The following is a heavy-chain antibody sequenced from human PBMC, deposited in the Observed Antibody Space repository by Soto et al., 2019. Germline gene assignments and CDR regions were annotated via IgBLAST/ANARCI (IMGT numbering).Heavy chain of an antibody. J-gene: IGHJ3*02. CDR3: ASHYYDGSGYLLYAFDI. CDR2: IIPIFGTA. CDR1: GGTFSSYA. D-gene: IGHD3-22*01. V-gene: IGHV1-69*12. Sequence: QVQLVQSGAEVKKPGSLVKVSCKASGGTFSSYAISWARQAPGQGLEGMGGIIPIFGTANYAQKFQGRVTITADESTSTSYMELSSLGSEDTAVYYCASHYYDGSGYLLYAFDIWGQGTMVTVSS.